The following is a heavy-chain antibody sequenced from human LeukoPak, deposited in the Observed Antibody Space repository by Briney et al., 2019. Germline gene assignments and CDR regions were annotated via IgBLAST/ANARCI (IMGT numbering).Heavy chain of an antibody. J-gene: IGHJ4*02. CDR2: INHSGST. CDR3: ARGFWIAAAPTD. D-gene: IGHD6-13*01. CDR1: GGSFSCYY. V-gene: IGHV4-34*01. Sequence: PSETLSLTCAVYGGSFSCYYWSWIRQPPGKGLEWIGEINHSGSTNYNPSLKSRVTISVDTSKNQFSLKLSSVTAADTAVYYCARGFWIAAAPTDWGQGTLVTVSS.